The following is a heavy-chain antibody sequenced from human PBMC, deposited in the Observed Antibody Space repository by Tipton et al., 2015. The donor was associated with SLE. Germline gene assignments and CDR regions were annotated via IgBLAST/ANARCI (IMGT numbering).Heavy chain of an antibody. V-gene: IGHV3-30*04. D-gene: IGHD6-6*01. CDR1: GFTFSSYA. J-gene: IGHJ6*02. CDR3: ARGVEYSSSPESAYYYYGMDV. CDR2: ISYDGSNK. Sequence: SLRLSCAASGFTFSSYAMHWVRQAPGKGLEWEAVISYDGSNKYYADSVKGRFTISRDNSKNTLYLQMNSLRAEDTAVYYCARGVEYSSSPESAYYYYGMDVWGQGTTVTVSS.